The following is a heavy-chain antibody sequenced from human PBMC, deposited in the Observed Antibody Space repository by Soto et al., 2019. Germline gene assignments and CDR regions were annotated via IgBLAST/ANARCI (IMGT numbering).Heavy chain of an antibody. CDR2: INAGNSNT. Sequence: ASVKVSCKASGYTFTSYAMHWVRQAPGQRLEWMGWINAGNSNTKYSQKFQGRVTITRDTSASTAYMELSSLRSEDTAVYYCARTIFGVVTSFDYWGQGTLVTVSS. V-gene: IGHV1-3*01. CDR1: GYTFTSYA. D-gene: IGHD3-3*01. CDR3: ARTIFGVVTSFDY. J-gene: IGHJ4*02.